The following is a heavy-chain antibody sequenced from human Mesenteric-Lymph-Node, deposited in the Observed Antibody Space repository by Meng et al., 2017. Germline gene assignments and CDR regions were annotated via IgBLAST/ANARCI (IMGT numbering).Heavy chain of an antibody. V-gene: IGHV3-23*01. CDR1: GFTFSSYA. Sequence: GESLKISCAASGFTFSSYAMSWVRQAPGKGLEWVSVISGSVGSTDYVDSVKGRFTVSRDNSRNTLRLQMNSLRAEDTAVYYCAKDLQPGIVVVTAIMGYWGQGTLVTVSS. J-gene: IGHJ4*02. CDR2: ISGSVGST. D-gene: IGHD2-21*02. CDR3: AKDLQPGIVVVTAIMGY.